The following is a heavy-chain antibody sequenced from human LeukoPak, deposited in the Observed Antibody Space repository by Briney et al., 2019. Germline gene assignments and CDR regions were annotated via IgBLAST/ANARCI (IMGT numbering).Heavy chain of an antibody. CDR1: GDSISSYY. J-gene: IGHJ4*02. D-gene: IGHD1-26*01. CDR2: NSGIT. V-gene: IGHV4-59*01. Sequence: SETLSLTCTEFGDSISSYYWSWIRQPPGKGLEWIGSNSGITSYNPSLKSRFIISVHTSKNQFSLKLSSVTAADAAVYYCARDQSGSYIFDYWGQGTLVTVSS. CDR3: ARDQSGSYIFDY.